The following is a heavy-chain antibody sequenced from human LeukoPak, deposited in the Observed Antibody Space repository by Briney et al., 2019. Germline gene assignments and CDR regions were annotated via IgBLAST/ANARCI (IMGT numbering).Heavy chain of an antibody. CDR1: GFTFSGHY. Sequence: GGSLRLSRAASGFTFSGHYMDWVRQAPGKGLEWVGRIKNKVNSYTTEYAASVKGRFTISRDDSKNSLYLQMNSLKTEDTAVYYCVRGRNGLDVWGQGTTVTVSS. V-gene: IGHV3-72*01. J-gene: IGHJ6*02. CDR3: VRGRNGLDV. CDR2: IKNKVNSYTT.